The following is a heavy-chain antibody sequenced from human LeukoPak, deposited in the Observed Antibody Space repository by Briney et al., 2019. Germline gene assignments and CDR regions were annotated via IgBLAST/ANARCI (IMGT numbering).Heavy chain of an antibody. J-gene: IGHJ4*02. CDR3: ARERYYYDSSGYYHQSGFDY. CDR1: GGSISSGGYF. Sequence: SETLSLTCTVSGGSISSGGYFWNWIRQLPGKGLEWIGYIYSSGSTYYNPSLKSRVTISVDTSKNQFSLKLSSVTAADTAVYYCARERYYYDSSGYYHQSGFDYWGQGTLVTVSS. V-gene: IGHV4-31*03. D-gene: IGHD3-22*01. CDR2: IYSSGST.